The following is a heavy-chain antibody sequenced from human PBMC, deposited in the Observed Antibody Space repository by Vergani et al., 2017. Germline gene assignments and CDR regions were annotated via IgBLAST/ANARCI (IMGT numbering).Heavy chain of an antibody. CDR3: AKDRRIAVAAAPPPVEYCMDV. Sequence: EVQLVESGGGLVQPGGSLRLSCAASGFTFSTYDMHWVRQATGKGLEWVAAIGTAGDTYYPGSVKGRFTISREYAKNTLYLQMNSLRAEDTAVYYCAKDRRIAVAAAPPPVEYCMDVWGKGP. CDR2: IGTAGDT. D-gene: IGHD6-19*01. CDR1: GFTFSTYD. V-gene: IGHV3-13*01. J-gene: IGHJ6*03.